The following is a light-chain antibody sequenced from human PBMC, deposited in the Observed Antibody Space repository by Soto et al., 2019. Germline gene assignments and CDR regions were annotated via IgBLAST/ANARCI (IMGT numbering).Light chain of an antibody. Sequence: DIQMTQSPSTLSAFVGDRVTITCRASQSISSWLAWYQQKPGKAPKLLIYKASSLESGVPSRFNRSGSGTEFTLTISSLQPDDFGTYYCQQYDTYRTFGQGTKVEIK. CDR2: KAS. V-gene: IGKV1-5*03. CDR1: QSISSW. J-gene: IGKJ1*01. CDR3: QQYDTYRT.